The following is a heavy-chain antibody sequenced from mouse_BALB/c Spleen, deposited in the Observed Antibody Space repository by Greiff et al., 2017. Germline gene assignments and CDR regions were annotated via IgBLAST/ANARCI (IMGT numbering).Heavy chain of an antibody. CDR2: IYPGGGYT. V-gene: IGHV1-63*02. CDR1: GYTFTNYW. Sequence: VQLQQSGAELVRPGTSVKLSCKAAGYTFTNYWIGWVKQTPGHGLEWIGDIYPGGGYTNYNEKFKGKATLTADTSSSTAYMQLSSLTSEDSAIYYDAGREDMDYWGQGTTVTVSS. CDR3: AGREDMDY. J-gene: IGHJ4*01.